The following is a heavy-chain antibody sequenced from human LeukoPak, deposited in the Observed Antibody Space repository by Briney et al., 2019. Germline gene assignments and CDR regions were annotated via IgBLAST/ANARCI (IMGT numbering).Heavy chain of an antibody. J-gene: IGHJ3*02. CDR3: AKPEGEVVTPYDAFDI. CDR2: ISGSGGST. Sequence: GGSLRLSCAASGFTFSSYAMSWVRQAPGKGLEWVSAISGSGGSTYYADSVKGRFTISRDNSKNTLYLQMNSLRAEDTAIYYCAKPEGEVVTPYDAFDIWGQGTMVTVSS. CDR1: GFTFSSYA. D-gene: IGHD2-15*01. V-gene: IGHV3-23*01.